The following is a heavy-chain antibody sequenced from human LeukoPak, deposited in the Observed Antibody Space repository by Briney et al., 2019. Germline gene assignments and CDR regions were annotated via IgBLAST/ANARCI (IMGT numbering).Heavy chain of an antibody. CDR3: AGRNSSGWYRNWYFDL. J-gene: IGHJ2*01. Sequence: PSETLSLTCTVSGGSISSSSYYWGWFRQPPGKGLEWIGSIYYSGSTYYNPSLKSRVTISVDTSKNQFSLKLSSVTAADTAVYYCAGRNSSGWYRNWYFDLWGRGTLVTVSS. CDR1: GGSISSSSYY. CDR2: IYYSGST. D-gene: IGHD6-19*01. V-gene: IGHV4-39*07.